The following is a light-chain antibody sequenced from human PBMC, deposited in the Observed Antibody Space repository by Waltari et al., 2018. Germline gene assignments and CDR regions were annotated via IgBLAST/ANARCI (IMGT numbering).Light chain of an antibody. Sequence: QSALTQPAYVSGSPGQSINISCTGHNSDIGDYDYVSWYQQHPGNVPKLLMFAVNSRPSGVSNRFSGSKSGNTASLTISGLQAEDEADYHCSSYRRGSTLVVFGGGTKLTVL. V-gene: IGLV2-14*01. J-gene: IGLJ2*01. CDR2: AVN. CDR1: NSDIGDYDY. CDR3: SSYRRGSTLVV.